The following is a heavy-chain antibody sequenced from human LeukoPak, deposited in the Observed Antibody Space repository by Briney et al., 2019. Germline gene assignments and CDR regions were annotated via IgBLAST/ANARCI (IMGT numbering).Heavy chain of an antibody. V-gene: IGHV3-23*01. J-gene: IGHJ5*02. CDR2: ISGSGGST. D-gene: IGHD6-13*01. CDR1: GFTFRSYA. CDR3: AREGGSSWYLSNWFDP. Sequence: GGSLRLSCAASGFTFRSYAMSWVRQAPGKGLEWVSSISGSGGSTYYADSVKGRFTISRDNSKNTLYLQMNSLRAEDTAVYYRAREGGSSWYLSNWFDPWGQGTLVTVSS.